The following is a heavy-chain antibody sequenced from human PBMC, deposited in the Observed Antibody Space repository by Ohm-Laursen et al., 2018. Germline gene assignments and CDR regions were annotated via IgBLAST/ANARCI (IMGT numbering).Heavy chain of an antibody. Sequence: GTLSLTCTVSGGSISDYYWSWIRQPPGKGLEWIGSILHSGSTNYSPSLESRVTISVDTSNNQFSLKLSSVTAADTAVYFCARGYSNIYFDFWGQGTLVTVSS. V-gene: IGHV4-59*01. J-gene: IGHJ4*02. CDR3: ARGYSNIYFDF. CDR2: ILHSGST. CDR1: GGSISDYY. D-gene: IGHD6-13*01.